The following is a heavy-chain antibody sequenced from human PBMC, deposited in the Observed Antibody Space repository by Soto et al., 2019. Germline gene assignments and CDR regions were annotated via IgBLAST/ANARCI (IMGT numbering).Heavy chain of an antibody. J-gene: IGHJ6*02. Sequence: PGESLKISCQGSGYSFTTYWIAWVRQMPGKGLEWMGIIYPGDSDTRYSPSCQGQVTMSADKSISTAYLQWSSLKASDTAIYYCAIHNGTTTGMDVWGQGITVTVSS. CDR1: GYSFTTYW. CDR2: IYPGDSDT. CDR3: AIHNGTTTGMDV. V-gene: IGHV5-51*01. D-gene: IGHD1-7*01.